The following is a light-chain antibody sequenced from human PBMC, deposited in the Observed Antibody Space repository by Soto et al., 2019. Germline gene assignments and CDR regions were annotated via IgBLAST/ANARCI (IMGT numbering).Light chain of an antibody. CDR2: GAS. V-gene: IGKV3-20*01. J-gene: IGKJ1*01. CDR3: QQYGGSVQT. Sequence: EIVLTQFPVTLSLSPGERATLSWRASQSVGSNYLAWYQQRPGQPPNLLIFGASHRAPDIPDRFSGSGSGTDFTLTISRLEPEDFAVYYCQQYGGSVQTFGQGTKVDIK. CDR1: QSVGSNY.